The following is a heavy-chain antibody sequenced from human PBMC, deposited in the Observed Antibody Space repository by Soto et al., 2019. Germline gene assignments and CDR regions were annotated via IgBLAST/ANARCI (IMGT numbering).Heavy chain of an antibody. J-gene: IGHJ6*02. CDR2: IIPIFGTA. Sequence: QVQLVQSGAEVKKPGSSVKVSCKASGGTFSSYAISWVRQAPGQGLEWMGGIIPIFGTANYAQKFQGRVMITADKSTSTAYMELSSLRSEDTAVYYCARAVGATTTYYYGMDVWGQGTTVTVSS. CDR3: ARAVGATTTYYYGMDV. D-gene: IGHD1-26*01. CDR1: GGTFSSYA. V-gene: IGHV1-69*06.